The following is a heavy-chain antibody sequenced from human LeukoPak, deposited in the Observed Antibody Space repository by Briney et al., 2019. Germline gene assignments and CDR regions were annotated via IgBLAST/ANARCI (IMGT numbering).Heavy chain of an antibody. D-gene: IGHD4-17*01. CDR2: IYPGDSDT. CDR3: ARPVNYGDHGDY. J-gene: IGHJ4*02. Sequence: GEPLKISCKGSGSRFSSYWIGWVRPMPGKGLEWMGIIYPGDSDTRYSPSFQGQVTISADKSISTAYLQWSSLRASDTAMYYCARPVNYGDHGDYWGQGTLVTVSS. CDR1: GSRFSSYW. V-gene: IGHV5-51*01.